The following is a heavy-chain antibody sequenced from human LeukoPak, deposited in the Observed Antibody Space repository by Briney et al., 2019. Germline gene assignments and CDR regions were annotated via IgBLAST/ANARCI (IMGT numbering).Heavy chain of an antibody. D-gene: IGHD2-2*01. CDR2: VSGSGERL. J-gene: IGHJ4*02. CDR1: GFTFNSYG. Sequence: PGGSLRLPCAASGFTFNSYGMTWVRQAPGKGLEWVSAVSGSGERLYYADSVKGRFTISRDNSKNTLYLQMNSLRAEDTAVYYCAKPADIVVVPAADFDYWGQGTLVTVSS. V-gene: IGHV3-23*01. CDR3: AKPADIVVVPAADFDY.